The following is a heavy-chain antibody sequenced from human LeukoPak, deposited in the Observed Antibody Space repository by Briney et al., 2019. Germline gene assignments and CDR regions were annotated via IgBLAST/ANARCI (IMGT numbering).Heavy chain of an antibody. J-gene: IGHJ4*02. V-gene: IGHV1-2*04. D-gene: IGHD3-10*01. Sequence: GASVKVSCKASGYTFTGYYMHWVRQAPGQGLEWMGWINPNSGGTNYAQKFQGWVTMTRDTSITTAYMELSRLRSDDTAVYYRAREPSYGSGTYSDDYWGQGTLVTVSS. CDR3: AREPSYGSGTYSDDY. CDR2: INPNSGGT. CDR1: GYTFTGYY.